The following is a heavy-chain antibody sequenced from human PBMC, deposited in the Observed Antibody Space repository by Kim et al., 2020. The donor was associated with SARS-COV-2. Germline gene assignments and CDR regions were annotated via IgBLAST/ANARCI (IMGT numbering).Heavy chain of an antibody. CDR3: ARGGTVGSYYYSGMDV. J-gene: IGHJ6*02. Sequence: FQGRVTITADESTSTAYMELSSLRSEDTAVYYCARGGTVGSYYYSGMDVWGQGTTVTVSS. V-gene: IGHV1-69*01. D-gene: IGHD4-17*01.